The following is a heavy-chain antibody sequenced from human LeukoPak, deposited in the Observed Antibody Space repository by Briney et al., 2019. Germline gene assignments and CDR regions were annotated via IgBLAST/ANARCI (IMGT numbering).Heavy chain of an antibody. CDR3: ATDFGSGWYVGY. Sequence: GASVKVSCKVSGYTLTELSMHWVRQAPGKGLEWMGGFDPEDGETIYAQKFQGRVTMTEDTSTDTAYVELSSLRSEDTAVYYCATDFGSGWYVGYWGQGTLVTVSS. CDR1: GYTLTELS. V-gene: IGHV1-24*01. CDR2: FDPEDGET. D-gene: IGHD6-19*01. J-gene: IGHJ4*02.